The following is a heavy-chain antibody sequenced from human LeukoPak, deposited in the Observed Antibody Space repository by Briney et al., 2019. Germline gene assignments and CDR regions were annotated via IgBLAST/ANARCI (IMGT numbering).Heavy chain of an antibody. D-gene: IGHD6-19*01. CDR2: MNPNSGNT. CDR1: GYTFTSYD. J-gene: IGHJ4*02. Sequence: ASVKVSCKASGYTFTSYDINWVRQATGQGLEWMGWMNPNSGNTGYAQKFQARVTMTRNTSISTAYMELSSLRSEDTAVYYCARGRQWLVGGCADYWGQGTLVTVSS. CDR3: ARGRQWLVGGCADY. V-gene: IGHV1-8*01.